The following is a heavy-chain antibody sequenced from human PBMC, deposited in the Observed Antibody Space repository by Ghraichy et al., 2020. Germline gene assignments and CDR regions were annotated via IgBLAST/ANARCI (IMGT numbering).Heavy chain of an antibody. J-gene: IGHJ4*02. CDR3: AKDWQVGQ. Sequence: LSLTCAASGFTFSSSAMSWVRQAPGKGLEYISAISDSDGGTYYTDSVKGRFTISRDNSKNMLFLQMNGLRADDTAIYYCAKDWQVGQWGQGTLVTVSS. CDR1: GFTFSSSA. D-gene: IGHD1-26*01. CDR2: ISDSDGGT. V-gene: IGHV3-23*01.